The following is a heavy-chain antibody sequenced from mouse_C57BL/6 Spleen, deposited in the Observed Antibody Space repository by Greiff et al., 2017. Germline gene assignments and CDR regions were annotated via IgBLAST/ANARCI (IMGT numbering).Heavy chain of an antibody. J-gene: IGHJ3*01. V-gene: IGHV1-69*01. Sequence: QVQLQQPGAELVMPGASVKLSCKASGYSFTSYWMHWVKPRPGQGLEWIGEIDPSDSYTNYNQKFKGKSTLTVDKSSSTAYMQLSSLTSEDSAVYYCASYGNYPAWFAYWGQGTLVTVSA. CDR2: IDPSDSYT. CDR1: GYSFTSYW. CDR3: ASYGNYPAWFAY. D-gene: IGHD2-1*01.